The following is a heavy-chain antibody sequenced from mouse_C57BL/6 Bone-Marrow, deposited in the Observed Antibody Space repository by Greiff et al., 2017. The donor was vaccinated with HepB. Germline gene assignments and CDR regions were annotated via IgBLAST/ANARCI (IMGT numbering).Heavy chain of an antibody. Sequence: QVQLQQPGAELVKPGASVKLSCKASGYTFPSYWMQWVKQRPGQGLEWIGEIDPSDSYTNYNPKFKGKATLTVDTSSSTAYMQLSSLTSEDSAVYYCARVGSNFWFAYWGQGTLVTVSA. CDR2: IDPSDSYT. CDR3: ARVGSNFWFAY. J-gene: IGHJ3*01. V-gene: IGHV1-50*01. CDR1: GYTFPSYW. D-gene: IGHD2-5*01.